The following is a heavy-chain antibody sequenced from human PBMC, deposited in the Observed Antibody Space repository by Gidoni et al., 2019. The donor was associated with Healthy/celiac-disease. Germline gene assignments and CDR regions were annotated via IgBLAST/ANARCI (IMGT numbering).Heavy chain of an antibody. CDR2: INHSGST. CDR3: ARAGSSGWAIDAFDI. CDR1: GGSFSGYY. V-gene: IGHV4-34*01. Sequence: QVQLQQWGAGLLKPSETLSLTCAVYGGSFSGYYWSWIRQPPGKGLEWIGEINHSGSTNYNPSLKSRVTISVDTSKNQFSLKLSSVTAADTAVYYCARAGSSGWAIDAFDIWGQGTMVTVSS. J-gene: IGHJ3*02. D-gene: IGHD6-19*01.